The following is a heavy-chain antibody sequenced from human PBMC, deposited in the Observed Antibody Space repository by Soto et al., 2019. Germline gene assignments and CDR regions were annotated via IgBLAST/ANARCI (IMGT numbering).Heavy chain of an antibody. V-gene: IGHV3-33*01. J-gene: IGHJ4*02. Sequence: GGSLRLSCAASGFTISSYGMHWVRQAPGKGLEWVAVIWYDGSNKYYADSVKGRFTISRDNSKNTLYLQMNSLRAEDTAVYYCAREAYYYDSSGYYYFDYWGQGTLVTVSS. CDR3: AREAYYYDSSGYYYFDY. CDR1: GFTISSYG. D-gene: IGHD3-22*01. CDR2: IWYDGSNK.